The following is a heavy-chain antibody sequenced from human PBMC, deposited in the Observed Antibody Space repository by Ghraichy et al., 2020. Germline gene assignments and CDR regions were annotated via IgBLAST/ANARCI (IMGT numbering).Heavy chain of an antibody. J-gene: IGHJ3*02. CDR1: GFTFSSSS. D-gene: IGHD3-22*01. V-gene: IGHV3-21*01. CDR3: ARDHYDRDLDAFDI. CDR2: ISSSSSYI. Sequence: GGSLRLSCAASGFTFSSSSMSWVRQAPGKGLEWVSSISSSSSYIYYADSVKGRFTISRDNAKNSLYLQMNSLRAEDTAVYYCARDHYDRDLDAFDIWGQGIMFTVSS.